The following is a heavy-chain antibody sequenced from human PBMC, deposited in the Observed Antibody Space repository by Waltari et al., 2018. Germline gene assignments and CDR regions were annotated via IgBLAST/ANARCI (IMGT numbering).Heavy chain of an antibody. D-gene: IGHD2-21*02. Sequence: EVQLVESGGGLVQPGGSLRLSCAASGFTFSFYWMTWVRQAPGKGVDWGPNINQDGTVKYVADSVKGRLSISRDNGKNSLSLRMNSLRGDDTAVYFCARVGDKGGHSRWFDLWGQGTLVTVSS. CDR2: INQDGTVK. CDR1: GFTFSFYW. CDR3: ARVGDKGGHSRWFDL. J-gene: IGHJ4*02. V-gene: IGHV3-7*04.